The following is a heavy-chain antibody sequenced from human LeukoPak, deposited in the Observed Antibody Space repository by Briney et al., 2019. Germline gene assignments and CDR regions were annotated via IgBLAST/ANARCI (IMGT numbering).Heavy chain of an antibody. D-gene: IGHD5-12*01. CDR1: GGSIRSYY. CDR3: ARCGYSGYEYDY. Sequence: SETLSLTCTVSGGSIRSYYWSWLRQPPGKGLEWIGYIYYSGSTDYNPSLKSRVTMSVDTSKNQFSLKLSSVTAADTAVYYCARCGYSGYEYDYWGQGTLVTVSS. V-gene: IGHV4-59*08. J-gene: IGHJ4*02. CDR2: IYYSGST.